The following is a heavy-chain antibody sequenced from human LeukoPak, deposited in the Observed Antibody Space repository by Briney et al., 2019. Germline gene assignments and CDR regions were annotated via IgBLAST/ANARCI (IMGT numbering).Heavy chain of an antibody. CDR2: INTNTGNP. Sequence: ASVKVSCKASGYTFTGYYMHWVRQAPGQGLEWMGWINTNTGNPTYAQGFTGRFVFSLDTSVSTAYLQISSLKAEDTAVYYCARAPYCSGGSCYYYYYMDVWGKGTTVTVSS. J-gene: IGHJ6*03. CDR1: GYTFTGYY. V-gene: IGHV7-4-1*02. CDR3: ARAPYCSGGSCYYYYYMDV. D-gene: IGHD2-15*01.